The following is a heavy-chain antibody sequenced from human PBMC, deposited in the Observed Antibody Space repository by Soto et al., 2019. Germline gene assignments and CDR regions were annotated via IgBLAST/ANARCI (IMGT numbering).Heavy chain of an antibody. Sequence: QVQLVQSGAEVKKPGSSVKVSCKASGGTFSSYAISWVRQAPGQGLEWMGGIIPIFGTANYAQKFQGRVTIPADASTSTAYMELSSLRSEDTAVYYCARVFFPNSSGWYSQFVYYYGMDVWGQGTTVTVSS. D-gene: IGHD6-19*01. CDR3: ARVFFPNSSGWYSQFVYYYGMDV. J-gene: IGHJ6*02. V-gene: IGHV1-69*12. CDR1: GGTFSSYA. CDR2: IIPIFGTA.